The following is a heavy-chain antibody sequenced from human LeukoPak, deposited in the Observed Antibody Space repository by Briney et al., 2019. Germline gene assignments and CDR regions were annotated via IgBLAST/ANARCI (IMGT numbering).Heavy chain of an antibody. CDR2: INHSGST. CDR3: ARSSSLGFDY. CDR1: GGSLSGYY. Sequence: PSETLSLTCAVYGGSLSGYYWSWIRQPPGKGLEWIGEINHSGSTNYNPSLKSRVTISVDTSKNQFSLKLSSVTAADTAVYYCARSSSLGFDYWGQGTLVTVSS. D-gene: IGHD3-16*02. J-gene: IGHJ4*02. V-gene: IGHV4-34*01.